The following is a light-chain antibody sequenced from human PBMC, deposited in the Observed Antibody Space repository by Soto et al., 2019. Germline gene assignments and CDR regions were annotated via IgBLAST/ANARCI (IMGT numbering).Light chain of an antibody. J-gene: IGKJ4*01. CDR3: QQYDTLLT. Sequence: DIQMTQSPSSLSSSVADIFTITCQASQDIGKRLNWYQQKPGKAPKVLIYDASYLETGVPSRFSGRGSGTDFTFTISSLQPEDIATYYCQQYDTLLTFGGGTKVDIK. CDR2: DAS. CDR1: QDIGKR. V-gene: IGKV1-33*01.